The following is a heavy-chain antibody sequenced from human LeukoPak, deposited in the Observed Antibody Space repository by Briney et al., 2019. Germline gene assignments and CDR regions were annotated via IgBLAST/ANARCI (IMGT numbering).Heavy chain of an antibody. V-gene: IGHV3-48*01. CDR1: GFTFSSFS. CDR2: ISSSSSSTI. CDR3: AREEGGGYMDV. Sequence: PGGSLRLSCAASGFTFSSFSVNWVRQAPGKGLEWVSYISSSSSSTIYYADSVKGRFTISRDNAKNSLYLQMNSLRAEDTAVYYCAREEGGGYMDVWGKGTTVTVSS. J-gene: IGHJ6*03. D-gene: IGHD1-26*01.